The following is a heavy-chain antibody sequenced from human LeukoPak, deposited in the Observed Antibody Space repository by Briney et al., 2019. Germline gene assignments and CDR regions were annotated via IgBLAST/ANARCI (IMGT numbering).Heavy chain of an antibody. V-gene: IGHV3-7*01. Sequence: GGSLRLSCAAPGSTFSGHWISWVRQAPGKGLEWVANIKQDGSEKRYVDPVKGRFTISRDNAKNSLYLQMNSLRAEDTGVYYCVRAPATNEWRCMDYWGQGTLVTVSS. CDR2: IKQDGSEK. CDR3: VRAPATNEWRCMDY. CDR1: GSTFSGHW. J-gene: IGHJ4*02. D-gene: IGHD2-8*02.